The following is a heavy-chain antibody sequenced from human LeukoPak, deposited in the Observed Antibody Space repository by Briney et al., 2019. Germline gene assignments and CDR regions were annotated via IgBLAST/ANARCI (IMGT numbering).Heavy chain of an antibody. CDR2: IYPTGNT. J-gene: IGHJ6*03. D-gene: IGHD3-22*01. CDR1: GGPMITYY. CDR3: GRLKFYDSTGYSPGYYMDV. Sequence: SETLSLPCSVSGGPMITYYASWLRHPAGKGPEWIGRIYPTGNTDYNPSRKTRVTMSTDLSKKQFSLRLRSVTAADTAVYYCGRLKFYDSTGYSPGYYMDVWGKGTAVTVSS. V-gene: IGHV4-4*07.